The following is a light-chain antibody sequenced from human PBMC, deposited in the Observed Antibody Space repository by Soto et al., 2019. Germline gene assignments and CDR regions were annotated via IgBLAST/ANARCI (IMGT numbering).Light chain of an antibody. Sequence: EIVLTQSPGTLSLSPGGRATLSCRASQSVSSNYLAWYQQKPGQAPRLLIYGASSRATGIPDRFSGSGSGTDFTLTISRLEPEDFAVYYCQRYGTSLPLTFGGGTKWIS. CDR3: QRYGTSLPLT. V-gene: IGKV3-20*01. CDR2: GAS. CDR1: QSVSSNY. J-gene: IGKJ4*01.